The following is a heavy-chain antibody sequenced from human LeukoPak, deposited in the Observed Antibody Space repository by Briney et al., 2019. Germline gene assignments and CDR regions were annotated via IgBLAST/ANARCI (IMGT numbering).Heavy chain of an antibody. D-gene: IGHD2/OR15-2a*01. CDR3: VKELIGPFDY. Sequence: GGSLRLSCSASGFTFSSYAMHWVRQAPGKGLEYVSAISSNGGRTYYADSVKGRFTISRDNSKNTLFLQMSSLRAEDTAVYYCVKELIGPFDYWGQGTVVTVSS. J-gene: IGHJ4*02. CDR1: GFTFSSYA. CDR2: ISSNGGRT. V-gene: IGHV3-64D*09.